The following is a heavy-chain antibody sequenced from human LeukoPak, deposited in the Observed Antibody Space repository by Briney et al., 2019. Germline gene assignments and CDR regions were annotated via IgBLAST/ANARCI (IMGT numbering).Heavy chain of an antibody. CDR3: ARDRHKYNYDGSGYPPY. V-gene: IGHV1-46*01. CDR1: GYTFTSYY. Sequence: RASVKVSCKASGYTFTSYYMHWVRQAPGQGLEWMGIINPSGGSTSYAQKFQGRVTMTRDMSTSTVYMELSSLRSEDTAVYYCARDRHKYNYDGSGYPPYWGQGTLVTVSS. D-gene: IGHD3-22*01. CDR2: INPSGGST. J-gene: IGHJ4*02.